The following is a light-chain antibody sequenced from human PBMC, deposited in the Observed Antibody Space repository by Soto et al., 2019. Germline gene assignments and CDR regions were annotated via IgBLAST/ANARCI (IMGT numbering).Light chain of an antibody. CDR3: NSCTDTTNLI. CDR1: SGDIGY. CDR2: EVN. J-gene: IGLJ7*01. V-gene: IGLV2-14*01. Sequence: QSALTQPASVSGSPGQSITISCTGSSGDIGYVAWYQQHPGKAPKLIIYEVNNRPSGISNRFSGSKSGNTASLTISGLQAEDEADYYCNSCTDTTNLIFGGGTQLTVL.